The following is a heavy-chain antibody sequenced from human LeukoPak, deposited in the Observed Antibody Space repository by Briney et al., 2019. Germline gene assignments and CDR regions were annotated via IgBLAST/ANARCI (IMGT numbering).Heavy chain of an antibody. D-gene: IGHD3-22*01. J-gene: IGHJ4*02. Sequence: SGGSLRLSCAASGFTFSSYEMNWVRQAPGKGLEWVSYISSSGRTIKDADSVKGRFTISRDNAKNSLYLQMHSLRPEDTGVYYCARGRGSSGYYYAFDYWGQGTLVTVSS. CDR2: ISSSGRTI. CDR1: GFTFSSYE. CDR3: ARGRGSSGYYYAFDY. V-gene: IGHV3-48*03.